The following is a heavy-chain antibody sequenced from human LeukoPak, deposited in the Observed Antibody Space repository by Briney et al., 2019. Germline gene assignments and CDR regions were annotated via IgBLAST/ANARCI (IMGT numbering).Heavy chain of an antibody. CDR3: ARDEWFVGGHYGLWGGAFDI. CDR1: GFTFSSYW. V-gene: IGHV3-7*03. D-gene: IGHD3-22*01. Sequence: GGSLRLSCAASGFTFSSYWMSWVRQAPGKGLEWVANIKQDGSEKYYVDSVKGRFTISRDNAKNSLYLQMNSLRAEDTAVYYCARDEWFVGGHYGLWGGAFDIWGQGTMVTVSS. CDR2: IKQDGSEK. J-gene: IGHJ3*02.